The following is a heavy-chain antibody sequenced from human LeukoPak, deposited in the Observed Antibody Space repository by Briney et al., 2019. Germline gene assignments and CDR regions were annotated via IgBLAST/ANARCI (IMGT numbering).Heavy chain of an antibody. CDR3: ARVSSGWYYYYYYMDV. D-gene: IGHD6-19*01. V-gene: IGHV3-11*04. Sequence: GGSLRLSCAGSGFTFNNAWMSWVRQAPGKGPEWVSYISSSGSTICYADSVKGRFTISRDNAKNSLYLQMNSLRAEDTAVYYCARVSSGWYYYYYYMDVWGKGTTVTVSS. J-gene: IGHJ6*03. CDR1: GFTFNNAW. CDR2: ISSSGSTI.